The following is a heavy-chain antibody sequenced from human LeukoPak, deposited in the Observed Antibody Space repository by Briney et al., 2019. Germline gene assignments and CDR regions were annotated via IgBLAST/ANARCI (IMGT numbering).Heavy chain of an antibody. CDR1: GFTFGDYA. CDR2: IRSKAYGGTT. V-gene: IGHV3-49*04. D-gene: IGHD5-12*01. Sequence: GGSLRLSCTASGFTFGDYAMSWVRQAPGKGLEWVGFIRSKAYGGTTEYAASVKGRFTISRDDSKSIAYLQMNSLKTEDTAVYYCTRESYSGYDLVLGDYYYYYMDVWGKGTTVTISS. J-gene: IGHJ6*03. CDR3: TRESYSGYDLVLGDYYYYYMDV.